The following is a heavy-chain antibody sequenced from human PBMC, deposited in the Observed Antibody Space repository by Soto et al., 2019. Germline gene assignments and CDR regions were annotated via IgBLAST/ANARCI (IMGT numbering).Heavy chain of an antibody. CDR3: ARAVLLWFGEFRNWFDT. V-gene: IGHV6-1*01. Sequence: SETLSLTCAISGYSVSSNSAAWNWIRKSPSRGLEWLGRTYYRSKWYNDYAVSVKSRITINPDTSKNQFSLQLNSVTPEDTAVYYCARAVLLWFGEFRNWFDTWGQGTLVTVSS. CDR2: TYYRSKWYN. D-gene: IGHD3-10*01. J-gene: IGHJ5*02. CDR1: GYSVSSNSAA.